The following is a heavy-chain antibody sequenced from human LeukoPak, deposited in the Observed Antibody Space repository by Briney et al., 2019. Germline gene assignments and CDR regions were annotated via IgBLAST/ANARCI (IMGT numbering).Heavy chain of an antibody. CDR2: IKHSVST. CDR3: ARVGRGKLGGAFDI. V-gene: IGHV4-34*01. D-gene: IGHD1-26*01. Sequence: KPSETLSLTCAVYGVSLNGYYLSWIRQPPGKGLEWVGEIKHSVSTNYNPSLKSRVTISVDTSKNQFSLKLSSVSAADTAVYYCARVGRGKLGGAFDIWGQGTMVTVSS. J-gene: IGHJ3*02. CDR1: GVSLNGYY.